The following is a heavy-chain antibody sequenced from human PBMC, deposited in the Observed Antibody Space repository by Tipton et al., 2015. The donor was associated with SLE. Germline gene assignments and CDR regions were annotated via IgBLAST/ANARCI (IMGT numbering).Heavy chain of an antibody. D-gene: IGHD4-17*01. CDR3: ARTEDFSDFYFDF. CDR2: ITTSGDTT. CDR1: GFTFSSYG. Sequence: SLRLSCAASGFTFSSYGMHWVRQAPGKGLDWVSSITTSGDTTYYAASVKGRFTISRDNSKNTVYLQMNSLRAEDTAIYYCARTEDFSDFYFDFWGQGTLVTVTS. J-gene: IGHJ4*02. V-gene: IGHV3-23*01.